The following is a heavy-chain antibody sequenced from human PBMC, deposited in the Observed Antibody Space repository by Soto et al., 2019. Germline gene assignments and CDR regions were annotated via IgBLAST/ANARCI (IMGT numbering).Heavy chain of an antibody. Sequence: QVQLQESGPGLVKPSETLSLTCTVSGGSISSYYWSWIRQPPGKGLEWIGYIYYSGSTNYNPSLKSRFPIPEDPPKTQSPRRLGFGPAADTAVFYCASGYGDPSSIWGKGTMVTVSS. J-gene: IGHJ3*02. CDR3: ASGYGDPSSI. CDR1: GGSISSYY. CDR2: IYYSGST. V-gene: IGHV4-59*08. D-gene: IGHD6-13*01.